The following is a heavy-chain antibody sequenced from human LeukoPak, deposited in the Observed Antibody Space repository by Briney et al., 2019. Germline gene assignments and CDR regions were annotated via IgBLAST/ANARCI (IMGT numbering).Heavy chain of an antibody. D-gene: IGHD1-26*01. CDR2: ISAYNGNT. CDR1: GYTFTSYG. V-gene: IGHV1-18*01. Sequence: ASVKVSCKASGYTFTSYGISWVRQPPGQGLEGMGWISAYNGNTNYPQKLQGRVTMTTDTSTSTAYMELRSLRSDDTAVYYCARDRGPVGALDYWGQGTLVTVSS. CDR3: ARDRGPVGALDY. J-gene: IGHJ4*02.